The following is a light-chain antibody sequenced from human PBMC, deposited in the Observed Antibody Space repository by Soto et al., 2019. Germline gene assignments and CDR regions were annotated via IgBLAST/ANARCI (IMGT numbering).Light chain of an antibody. CDR3: NSYTSNKPYV. CDR1: SSDVGAFNY. CDR2: DVS. V-gene: IGLV2-14*03. J-gene: IGLJ1*01. Sequence: QSVLTLPASVSGPPGQAITISCSGTSSDVGAFNYVSWYQQHPGKAPKLMIYDVSNRPSGVSNRFSGSKSGNPASLTIPGLRAEDEADYYRNSYTSNKPYVFGTGTKVTVL.